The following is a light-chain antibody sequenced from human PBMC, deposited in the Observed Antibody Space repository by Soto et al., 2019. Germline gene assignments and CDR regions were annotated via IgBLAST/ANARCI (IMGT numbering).Light chain of an antibody. CDR2: AAS. CDR3: QKYTGAPLT. CDR1: QDIAYS. J-gene: IGKJ4*01. Sequence: DIQMTQSPSSLSASVGDRVTITCRASQDIAYSLAWYQQKPGKVPYLLIYAASTVVSGVPSRFSGRRSGTEFTLTISSLQPEDVATYYCQKYTGAPLTFGGGTKVEI. V-gene: IGKV1-27*01.